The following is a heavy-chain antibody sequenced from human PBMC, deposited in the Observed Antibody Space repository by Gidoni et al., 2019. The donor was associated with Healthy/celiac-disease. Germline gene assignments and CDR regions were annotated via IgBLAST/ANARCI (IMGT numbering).Heavy chain of an antibody. CDR3: ARVRWNLPFDY. D-gene: IGHD1-1*01. J-gene: IGHJ4*02. Sequence: QVPMQESGQGLVKPAQTLSLPCTVSGGSISSGDYYWRWIRQPPGKGLEWIGYIYYSGRTYYNPSLKSRVTISVDTSKNQFSLKLSSVTAADTAVYYCARVRWNLPFDYWGQGTLVTVSS. CDR1: GGSISSGDYY. CDR2: IYYSGRT. V-gene: IGHV4-30-4*01.